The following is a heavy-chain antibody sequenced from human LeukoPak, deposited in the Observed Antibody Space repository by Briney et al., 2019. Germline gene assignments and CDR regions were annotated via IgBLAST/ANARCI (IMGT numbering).Heavy chain of an antibody. Sequence: GGSLRLSCAASGFIFSSHAMNWVRQAPGKGLEWVSGISSSGSGGNTYYADSVKGRFTISRDSSKNTLFLHMNTLRAEDTAIYYCAKDRMVGASYWYFDLWGRGTLVTVSS. V-gene: IGHV3-23*01. CDR3: AKDRMVGASYWYFDL. CDR1: GFIFSSHA. CDR2: ISSSGSGGNT. D-gene: IGHD1-26*01. J-gene: IGHJ2*01.